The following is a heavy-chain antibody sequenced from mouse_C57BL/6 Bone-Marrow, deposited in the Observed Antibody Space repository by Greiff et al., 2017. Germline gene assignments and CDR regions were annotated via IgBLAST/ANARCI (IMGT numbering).Heavy chain of an antibody. D-gene: IGHD6-1*01. CDR3: ARCSYDYAMDY. CDR1: GYTFTNYW. CDR2: IYPGGGYT. J-gene: IGHJ4*01. V-gene: IGHV1-63*01. Sequence: QVQLQQSGAELVRPGTSVKMSCKASGYTFTNYWIGWAKQRPGHGLEWIGDIYPGGGYTNYTEKFKGKATLTADKSYSTAYMQFSRLTSEDSAIYDCARCSYDYAMDYWGQGTSVTVSS.